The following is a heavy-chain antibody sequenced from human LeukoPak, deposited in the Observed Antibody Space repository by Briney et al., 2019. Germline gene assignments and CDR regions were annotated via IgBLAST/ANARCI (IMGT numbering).Heavy chain of an antibody. D-gene: IGHD3-10*01. CDR1: GLTFNNSG. V-gene: IGHV3-23*01. Sequence: GGSLRLSCAASGLTFNNSGMLWVRQAPGKGLEWVSSISSSSTYIYYADSVKGRFTISRDNSKNTLYLQMNSLRAEDTAVYYCAKGVVMVRGVIPYRPLDYWGQGTLVTVSS. CDR3: AKGVVMVRGVIPYRPLDY. CDR2: ISSSSTYI. J-gene: IGHJ4*02.